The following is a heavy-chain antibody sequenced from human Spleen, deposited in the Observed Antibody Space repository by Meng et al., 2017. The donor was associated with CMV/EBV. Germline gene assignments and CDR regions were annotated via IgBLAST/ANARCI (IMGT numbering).Heavy chain of an antibody. D-gene: IGHD5-12*01. CDR3: ATEWQGDSVQFPCLDV. CDR1: GYTFTSYG. V-gene: IGHV1-18*01. J-gene: IGHJ6*02. CDR2: ISAYNAFT. Sequence: ASVKVSCKTSGYTFTSYGISWVRQAPGQGLEWMGWISAYNAFTNYSQKFQGRVTITADKSTSTAYMDLRSLTSEDTAVYYCATEWQGDSVQFPCLDVWGQGTTVTVSS.